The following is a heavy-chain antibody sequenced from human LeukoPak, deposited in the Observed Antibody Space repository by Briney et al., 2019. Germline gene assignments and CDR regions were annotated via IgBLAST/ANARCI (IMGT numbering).Heavy chain of an antibody. CDR3: ARRGFEGCSSTSCFTVDWFDP. CDR1: GYSFTSYW. D-gene: IGHD2-2*02. V-gene: IGHV5-51*01. J-gene: IGHJ5*02. CDR2: IYPGDSDT. Sequence: GESLKISCKGSGYSFTSYWIGWVRQMPGKGLEWMGIIYPGDSDTRYSPSFQGQVTISADKSISTAYLQWSSLKASDTAMYYCARRGFEGCSSTSCFTVDWFDPWGQGTLVTVSS.